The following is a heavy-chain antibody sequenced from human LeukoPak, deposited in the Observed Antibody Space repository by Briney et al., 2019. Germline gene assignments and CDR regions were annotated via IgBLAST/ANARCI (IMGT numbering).Heavy chain of an antibody. V-gene: IGHV3-23*01. CDR2: ISGSGGST. Sequence: PGGSLRLSCAASGFTFSSYAMSWVRQAPGKGLEWVSAISGSGGSTYYADSVKGRFTISRDNSKNTLYLQMNSLRAEDTAVYYCAREPLGYYYYGMDVWGQGTTVTVSS. J-gene: IGHJ6*02. CDR3: AREPLGYYYYGMDV. CDR1: GFTFSSYA.